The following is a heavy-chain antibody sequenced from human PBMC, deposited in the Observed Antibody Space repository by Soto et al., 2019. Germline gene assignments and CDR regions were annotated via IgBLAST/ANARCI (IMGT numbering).Heavy chain of an antibody. CDR3: ARDSSSSHYYYGMDV. J-gene: IGHJ6*02. Sequence: EVQLVESGGGLVKPGGSLRLSCAASGFTFSSYSMNWVRQAPGKGLEWVSSISSSSSYIYYADSVKGRFTISRDNAKNSLYLQMNSLRAEDTAVYYCARDSSSSHYYYGMDVWGQGTTVTVSS. CDR2: ISSSSSYI. V-gene: IGHV3-21*01. D-gene: IGHD6-6*01. CDR1: GFTFSSYS.